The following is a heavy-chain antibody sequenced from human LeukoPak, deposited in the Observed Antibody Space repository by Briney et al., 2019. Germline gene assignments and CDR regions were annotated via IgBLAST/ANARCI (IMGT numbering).Heavy chain of an antibody. CDR1: GFTFDDYA. J-gene: IGHJ5*02. V-gene: IGHV3-9*01. D-gene: IGHD4-17*01. Sequence: PGGSLRLSCAASGFTFDDYAMHWVRQAPGKGLEWVSGISWNSGSIGYADSVKGRFTISRDNAKNPLYLQMNSLRAEGTALYYCAKVADYGDSHHYLHGWFDPWGQGTLVTVSS. CDR3: AKVADYGDSHHYLHGWFDP. CDR2: ISWNSGSI.